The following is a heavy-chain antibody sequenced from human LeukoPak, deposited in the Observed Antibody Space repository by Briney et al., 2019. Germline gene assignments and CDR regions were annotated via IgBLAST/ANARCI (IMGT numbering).Heavy chain of an antibody. Sequence: GRSLRLSCAASGFTFSSYGMSWVRQAPGKGLEWVSAITATSSSTHDADSVQGRFAISRDNSKNTLYLQMNSLRPEDTAIYYCAKLFESGTYNNFFHYWGQGTLVTVFS. V-gene: IGHV3-23*01. CDR1: GFTFSSYG. J-gene: IGHJ4*02. D-gene: IGHD3-10*01. CDR2: ITATSSST. CDR3: AKLFESGTYNNFFHY.